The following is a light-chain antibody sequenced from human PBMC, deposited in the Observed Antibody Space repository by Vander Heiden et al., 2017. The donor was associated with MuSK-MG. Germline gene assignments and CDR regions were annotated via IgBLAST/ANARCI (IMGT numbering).Light chain of an antibody. Sequence: DIQMTQSPSTLSAFVGDRVSITCRASQSISTGLAWYQQKPGKAPKLLVYGASSLHSGVPSRFSGSGSGTEFTLTISSLQPDDFATYYCQQDNHYLSTFGHGTKVDVK. CDR1: QSISTG. V-gene: IGKV1-5*01. CDR2: GAS. J-gene: IGKJ3*01. CDR3: QQDNHYLST.